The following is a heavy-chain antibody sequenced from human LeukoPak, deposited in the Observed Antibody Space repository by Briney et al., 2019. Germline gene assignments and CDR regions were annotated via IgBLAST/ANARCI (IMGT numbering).Heavy chain of an antibody. J-gene: IGHJ4*02. CDR1: GFTVSSNY. D-gene: IGHD3-10*01. CDR3: AKVDITMVRGAPHNFDY. V-gene: IGHV3-23*01. Sequence: GGSLRLSCAASGFTVSSNYMSWVRQAPGKGLEWVSAISGSGESTYYADSVKGRFTISRDNSKNTLYLQMNSLRAEDTAVYYCAKVDITMVRGAPHNFDYWGQGTLVTVSS. CDR2: ISGSGEST.